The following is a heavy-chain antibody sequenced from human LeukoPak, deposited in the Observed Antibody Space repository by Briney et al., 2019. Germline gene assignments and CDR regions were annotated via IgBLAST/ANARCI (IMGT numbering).Heavy chain of an antibody. CDR3: AKDWTIAVAALLGYFDY. CDR1: GFTFSSYA. V-gene: IGHV3-23*01. Sequence: PGGSLRLSCAASGFTFSSYAMSWVRQAPGKGLEWVSAISGSGGSTYYADSVKGRFTISRDNSKNTLYLQMNSLRAEDTAVYYCAKDWTIAVAALLGYFDYWGQGTLVTVSS. J-gene: IGHJ4*02. CDR2: ISGSGGST. D-gene: IGHD6-19*01.